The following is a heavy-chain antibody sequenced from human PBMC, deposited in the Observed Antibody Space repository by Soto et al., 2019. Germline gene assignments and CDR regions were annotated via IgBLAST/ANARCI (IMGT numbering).Heavy chain of an antibody. CDR3: AKASSWYPYFDY. CDR2: ISGSGGST. V-gene: IGHV3-23*01. Sequence: PGGARRVSWAASGGIFSKYAKNWGRQAPGKGLEWVSSISGSGGSTYYADSVKGRFTISRDNSKDTLYLQMSSLRAEDTDVYYCAKASSWYPYFDYWGQGT. J-gene: IGHJ4*02. D-gene: IGHD6-13*01. CDR1: GGIFSKYA.